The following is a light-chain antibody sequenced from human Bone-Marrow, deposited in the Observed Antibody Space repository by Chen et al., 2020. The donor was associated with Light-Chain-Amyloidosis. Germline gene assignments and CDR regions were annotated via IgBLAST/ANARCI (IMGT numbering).Light chain of an antibody. V-gene: IGLV2-14*01. J-gene: IGLJ1*01. Sequence: HSALTQPASVSGSPGQSITISCTGTSSDVGGDNHVSWYQQHPDKAPKLMIYEVTNRPSWVPDRCSSSKSDNTASLTISGLQTEDEADYFCSSYTITNTLVFGSGTRVTVL. CDR1: SSDVGGDNH. CDR3: SSYTITNTLV. CDR2: EVT.